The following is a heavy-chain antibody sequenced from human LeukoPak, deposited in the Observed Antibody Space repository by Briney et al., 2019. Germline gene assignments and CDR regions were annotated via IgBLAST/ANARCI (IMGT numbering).Heavy chain of an antibody. V-gene: IGHV3-74*01. D-gene: IGHD4-17*01. J-gene: IGHJ6*03. CDR3: AKRRHDYGDYYYMDV. Sequence: GGSLRLSCVASGFTFSRYWMHWVRQAPGKGLVWVSRINSDGRSTNYADSVKGRFTISRDNSKNTLYLQMNSLRAEDTAVYYCAKRRHDYGDYYYMDVWGKGTTVTVSS. CDR2: INSDGRST. CDR1: GFTFSRYW.